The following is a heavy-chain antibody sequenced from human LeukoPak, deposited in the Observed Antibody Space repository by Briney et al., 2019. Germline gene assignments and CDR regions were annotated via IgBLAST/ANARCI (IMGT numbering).Heavy chain of an antibody. Sequence: GASVKVSCKASGYTFTGYYMHWVRQAPGQGLEWMGWINPNSGGTNYAQKFQGRVTMTRDTSISTAYMELSRLRSDDTAVYYCARGLPYNWNQGDAFDIWGQGTMVTVSS. J-gene: IGHJ3*02. CDR3: ARGLPYNWNQGDAFDI. CDR2: INPNSGGT. V-gene: IGHV1-2*02. D-gene: IGHD1-20*01. CDR1: GYTFTGYY.